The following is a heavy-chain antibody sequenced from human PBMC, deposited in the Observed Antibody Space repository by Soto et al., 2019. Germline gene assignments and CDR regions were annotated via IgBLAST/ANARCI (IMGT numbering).Heavy chain of an antibody. D-gene: IGHD1-1*01. Sequence: QVNLVQSGAEVKKPGASVKVSCKGSGYTFTSYGITWVRQAPGQGLEWMGWISAHNGNTDYAQRLQGRVTVTRDTSTSTAYMELRSLRSDDTAVYYCARGRYVAYWGQGALVTVSS. J-gene: IGHJ4*02. CDR2: ISAHNGNT. CDR1: GYTFTSYG. V-gene: IGHV1-18*01. CDR3: ARGRYVAY.